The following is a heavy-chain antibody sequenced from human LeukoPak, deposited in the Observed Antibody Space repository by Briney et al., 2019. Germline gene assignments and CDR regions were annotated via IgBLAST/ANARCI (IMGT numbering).Heavy chain of an antibody. CDR2: INHSGST. V-gene: IGHV4-34*01. D-gene: IGHD3-10*01. CDR1: GFTFSNYA. Sequence: GSLRLSCAASGFTFSNYAMSWVRQPPGKGLEWIGEINHSGSTNYNPSLKSRVTISVDTSKNQFSLKLSSVTAADTAVYYCARINYYGSGRDYYYYYMDVWGKGTTVTISS. CDR3: ARINYYGSGRDYYYYYMDV. J-gene: IGHJ6*03.